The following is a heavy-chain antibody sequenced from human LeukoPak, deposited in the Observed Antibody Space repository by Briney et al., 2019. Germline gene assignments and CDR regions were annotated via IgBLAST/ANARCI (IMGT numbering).Heavy chain of an antibody. CDR3: ARDYRYYDSSGYYPFT. D-gene: IGHD3-22*01. V-gene: IGHV4-39*07. CDR1: ADSIIGYY. CDR2: IYYSGST. Sequence: SETLSLTCSVSADSIIGYYWGWIRQPPGKGLEWIGSIYYSGSTYYNPSLKSRVTISVDMSKNQFSLKLSSVTAADTAVYYCARDYRYYDSSGYYPFTWGQGTLVTVSS. J-gene: IGHJ5*02.